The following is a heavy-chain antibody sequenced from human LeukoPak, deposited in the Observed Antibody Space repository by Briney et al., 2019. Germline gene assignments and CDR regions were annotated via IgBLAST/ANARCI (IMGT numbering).Heavy chain of an antibody. CDR3: ARGGYDILTGYYKVYYFDY. CDR2: TNPNSGNT. V-gene: IGHV1-8*03. CDR1: GYTFTSYD. J-gene: IGHJ4*02. D-gene: IGHD3-9*01. Sequence: ASVKVSCKASGYTFTSYDINWVRQATGQGLEWMGWTNPNSGNTGYAQKFQGRVTITRNTSISTAYMELSSLRSEDTAVYYCARGGYDILTGYYKVYYFDYWGQGTLVTASS.